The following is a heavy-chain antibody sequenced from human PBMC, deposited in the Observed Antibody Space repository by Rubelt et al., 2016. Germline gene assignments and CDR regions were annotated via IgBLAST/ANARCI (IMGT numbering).Heavy chain of an antibody. J-gene: IGHJ5*02. V-gene: IGHV4-39*01. Sequence: LPPPGKGLEWIGSIYYSGSTYYNPSLKSRVTISVDTSKNQFSLKLSSVTAADTAVYYCARDIVVVPAAQAGGWFDPWGQGTLVTVSS. D-gene: IGHD2-2*01. CDR2: IYYSGST. CDR3: ARDIVVVPAAQAGGWFDP.